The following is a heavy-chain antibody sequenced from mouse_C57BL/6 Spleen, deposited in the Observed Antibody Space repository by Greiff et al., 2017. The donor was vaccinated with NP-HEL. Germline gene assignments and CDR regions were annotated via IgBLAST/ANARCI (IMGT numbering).Heavy chain of an antibody. CDR2: ISGGGGNT. CDR3: ARTFTTVVAYDY. J-gene: IGHJ2*01. Sequence: EVMLVESGGGLVKPGGSLKLSCAASGFTFSSYTMSWVRQTPEKRLEWVATISGGGGNTYYPDSVKGRFTISRDNAKNTLYLQMSSLRSEDTALYYCARTFTTVVAYDYWGQGTTLTVSS. V-gene: IGHV5-9*01. CDR1: GFTFSSYT. D-gene: IGHD1-1*01.